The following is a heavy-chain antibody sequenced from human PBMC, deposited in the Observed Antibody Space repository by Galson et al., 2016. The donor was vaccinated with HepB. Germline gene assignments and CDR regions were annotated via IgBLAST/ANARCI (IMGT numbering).Heavy chain of an antibody. CDR2: IGSVGDT. J-gene: IGHJ4*02. V-gene: IGHV3-13*01. CDR3: VRGVGKSDFDF. Sequence: SLRLSCAASGFALSSYDMHWVRQPTGKGPEWVSAIGSVGDTYYPASVRGRFTVSRENAKNSLYLQMNSLRVGDPAVYYCVRGVGKSDFDFWGQGTLVTVSS. D-gene: IGHD1-26*01. CDR1: GFALSSYD.